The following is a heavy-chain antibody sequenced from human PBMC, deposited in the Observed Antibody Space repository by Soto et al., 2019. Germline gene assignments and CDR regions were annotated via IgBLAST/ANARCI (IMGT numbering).Heavy chain of an antibody. CDR2: INWKSDI. CDR1: GFTFDDNA. V-gene: IGHV3-9*01. D-gene: IGHD3-16*01. Sequence: GGSLRLSRAVSGFTFDDNAMHWVRQAPEKGLEWVSGINWKSDIGYADSVKGRFTISRDNAENSLYLQMNSLRAEDTALYYCAISQDRGGRTTFIYWGQGTMVTVSS. CDR3: AISQDRGGRTTFIY. J-gene: IGHJ4*02.